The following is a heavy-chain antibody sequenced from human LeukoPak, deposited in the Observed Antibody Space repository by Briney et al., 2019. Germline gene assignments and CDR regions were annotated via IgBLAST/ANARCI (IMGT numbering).Heavy chain of an antibody. CDR1: GGSFSGYY. CDR2: INHSGST. D-gene: IGHD3-10*01. V-gene: IGHV4-34*01. CDR3: ARGRRLYGSGIRPHY. Sequence: SETLSLTCAVYGGSFSGYYWSWIRQSPGKGLEWIGEINHSGSTNYNPSLKSRVTISVDTSKNQFSLKLSSVTAADTAVYYCARGRRLYGSGIRPHYWGQGTLVTVSS. J-gene: IGHJ4*02.